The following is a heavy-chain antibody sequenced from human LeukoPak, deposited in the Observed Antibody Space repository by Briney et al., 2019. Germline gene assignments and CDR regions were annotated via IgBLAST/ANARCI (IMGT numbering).Heavy chain of an antibody. Sequence: PSETLSLTCTVSGGSISSYYWSWVRQPAGKGLEWIGRIYTSGSTNYNPSLKSRVTMSVDTSKNQFSLKLSSVTAADAAVYYCAREGTAGYYGMDVWGQGTTVTVSS. CDR2: IYTSGST. CDR1: GGSISSYY. V-gene: IGHV4-4*07. J-gene: IGHJ6*02. CDR3: AREGTAGYYGMDV.